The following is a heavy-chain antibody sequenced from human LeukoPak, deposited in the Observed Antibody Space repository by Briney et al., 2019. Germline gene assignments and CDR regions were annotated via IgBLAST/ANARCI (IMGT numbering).Heavy chain of an antibody. CDR2: IKQDGSEK. D-gene: IGHD3-10*01. CDR1: GFTSSSYW. J-gene: IGHJ6*04. Sequence: GGSLRLSCAASGFTSSSYWMSWVRQGPGKGLEWVANIKQDGSEKYYVDSVKGRFTISRDNAKNSLYLQMNSLRAEDTAVYYCARVPVDYYGSGSYPVYGMDVWGKGTTVTVSS. CDR3: ARVPVDYYGSGSYPVYGMDV. V-gene: IGHV3-7*03.